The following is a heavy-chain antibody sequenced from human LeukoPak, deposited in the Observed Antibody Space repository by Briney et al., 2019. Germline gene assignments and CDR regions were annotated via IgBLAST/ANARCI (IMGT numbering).Heavy chain of an antibody. D-gene: IGHD2-2*01. Sequence: SVKVSCKASGGTFRSYAISWVRQAPGQGLEWMGGIIPIFGTANYAQKFQGRVTITADESTSTAYMELSSLRSEDTAVYYCARARVPIVVVPAALNYWGQGTLVTVSS. CDR1: GGTFRSYA. CDR2: IIPIFGTA. CDR3: ARARVPIVVVPAALNY. J-gene: IGHJ4*02. V-gene: IGHV1-69*01.